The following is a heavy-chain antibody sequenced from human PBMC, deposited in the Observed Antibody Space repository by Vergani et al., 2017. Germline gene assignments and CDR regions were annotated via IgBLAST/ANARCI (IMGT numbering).Heavy chain of an antibody. CDR1: GYSISSGYY. V-gene: IGHV4-38-2*01. D-gene: IGHD3-10*01. CDR2: IYHSGST. Sequence: QVQLQESGPGLVKPSETLSLTCAVSGYSISSGYYWGWIRQPPGKGLEWIGSIYHSGSTYYNPSLKSRVTISVDTSKNQFSLKLSSVTAADTAVYYCARFSMGSTFDYWGQGTLVTVFS. J-gene: IGHJ4*02. CDR3: ARFSMGSTFDY.